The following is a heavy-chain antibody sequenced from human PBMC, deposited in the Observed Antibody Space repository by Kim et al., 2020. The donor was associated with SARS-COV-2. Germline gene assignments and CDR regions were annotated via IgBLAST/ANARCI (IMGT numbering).Heavy chain of an antibody. D-gene: IGHD3-16*01. CDR2: IDCGDGYS. Sequence: ASVKVSCKASGHTFTRDGFHWVRQAPGQSLEWLGWIDCGDGYSIYSQKFQGRVTFTTDTSANTAYMELSSLRSDDSAVYYCLGGSYFDYCVPGSLLTAPS. CDR1: GHTFTRDG. CDR3: LGGSYFDY. J-gene: IGHJ4*02. V-gene: IGHV1-3*01.